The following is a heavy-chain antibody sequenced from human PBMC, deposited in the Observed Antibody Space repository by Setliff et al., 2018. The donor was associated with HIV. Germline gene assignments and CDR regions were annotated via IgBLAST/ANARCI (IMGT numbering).Heavy chain of an antibody. J-gene: IGHJ4*02. D-gene: IGHD4-17*01. CDR1: GYTFTRYG. Sequence: SCKASGYTFTRYGISWVRQAPGQGLEWIAYIYSTGSTNYNPSLQSRVTISMVASRNQFSLKVTSVTAADTAVYYCAKGAGFYGDYTFDHWGQGRQVTVSS. CDR2: IYSTGST. CDR3: AKGAGFYGDYTFDH. V-gene: IGHV4-59*01.